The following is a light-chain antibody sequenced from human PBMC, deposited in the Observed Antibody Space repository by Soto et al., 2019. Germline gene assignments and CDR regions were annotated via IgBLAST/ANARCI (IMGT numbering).Light chain of an antibody. CDR3: QQYNSYSRT. CDR1: QTIGRW. J-gene: IGKJ1*01. CDR2: AAS. V-gene: IGKV1-5*01. Sequence: DIQMTQSPSTLSASVGDRVTITCRASQTIGRWLAWYQQKPGKPPKLLMFAASTLESGVPSRFSGSGSGTEFSLTISSLQPDDFATYYSQQYNSYSRTFGQGTKVEIK.